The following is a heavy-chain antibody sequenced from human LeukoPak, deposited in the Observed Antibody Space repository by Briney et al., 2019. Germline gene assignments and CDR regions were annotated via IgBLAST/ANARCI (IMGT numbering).Heavy chain of an antibody. CDR2: IYYTGST. CDR3: ASQSSGYYSYDY. V-gene: IGHV4-59*08. CDR1: GGSISSYY. J-gene: IGHJ4*02. D-gene: IGHD3-22*01. Sequence: SETLSLTCSVSGGSISSYYWSWIRQPPGKGLEWIGFIYYTGSTNYNPSLKSRVTISLDTSKNQFSLKLSSVTAADTAVYYCASQSSGYYSYDYWGQGTLVTVSS.